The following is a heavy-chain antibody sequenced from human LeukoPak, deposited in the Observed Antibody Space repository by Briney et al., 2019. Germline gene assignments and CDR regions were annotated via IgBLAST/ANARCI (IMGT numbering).Heavy chain of an antibody. J-gene: IGHJ6*02. D-gene: IGHD2-2*01. V-gene: IGHV1-8*01. CDR2: MNPNSGNT. CDR3: AREQGYCSSTSCYHGMDV. CDR1: GYTFTSYD. Sequence: ASVKVSCKASGYTFTSYDINWVRQATGQGLEWMGWMNPNSGNTGYAQKFQGRVTMTRNTSISTAYMELSSLRSEDTAVYYCAREQGYCSSTSCYHGMDVWGQGTTVTVSS.